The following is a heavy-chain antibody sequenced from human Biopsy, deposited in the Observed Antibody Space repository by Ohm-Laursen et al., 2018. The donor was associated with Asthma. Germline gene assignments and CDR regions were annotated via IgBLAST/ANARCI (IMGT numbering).Heavy chain of an antibody. J-gene: IGHJ3*01. Sequence: DSVKVSCKAPGYNFISFAIHWVRQAPGQRLEWMGWANTGNGDTKYSQKFQGRVTITRDTSASTAYMELRSLRSEDTATYYCARTYYDFLTGQVKDVFGVWGQGTMVTVSS. CDR1: GYNFISFA. V-gene: IGHV1-3*04. CDR3: ARTYYDFLTGQVKDVFGV. D-gene: IGHD3-9*01. CDR2: ANTGNGDT.